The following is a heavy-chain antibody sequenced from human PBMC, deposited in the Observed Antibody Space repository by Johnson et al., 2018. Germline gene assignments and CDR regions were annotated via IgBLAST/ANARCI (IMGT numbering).Heavy chain of an antibody. CDR2: IYPGDSDT. J-gene: IGHJ3*02. V-gene: IGHV5-51*01. CDR1: GYSFTSYW. CDR3: AGHPTDDYDSSAPKAFDI. D-gene: IGHD3-22*01. Sequence: VQLVESGAEVKKPGESLKISCKGSGYSFTSYWIGWVRQMPGKGLEWMGIIYPGDSDTRYSPSFQGQVPIPADKSISTAYLQWGSLKASDTAMYYCAGHPTDDYDSSAPKAFDIWGQGTMVTVSS.